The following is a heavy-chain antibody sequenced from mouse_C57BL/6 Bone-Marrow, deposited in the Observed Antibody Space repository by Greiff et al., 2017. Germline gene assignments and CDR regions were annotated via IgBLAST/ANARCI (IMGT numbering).Heavy chain of an antibody. J-gene: IGHJ1*03. CDR1: GFTFSDFY. V-gene: IGHV7-1*01. Sequence: EVMLVESGGGLVQSGRSLRLSCATSGFTFSDFYMEWVRQAPGKGLEWIAASRNKANDYTTEYSASVKGRFIVSRDTSQSILYLQMNALRAEDTAIYYCARDAIYYGYDAYFDVWGTGTTVTVSS. CDR3: ARDAIYYGYDAYFDV. CDR2: SRNKANDYTT. D-gene: IGHD2-2*01.